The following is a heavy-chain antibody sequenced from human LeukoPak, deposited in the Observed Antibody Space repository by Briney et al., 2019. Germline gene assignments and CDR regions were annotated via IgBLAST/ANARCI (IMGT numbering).Heavy chain of an antibody. V-gene: IGHV1-2*02. Sequence: ASVKVSCKASGYIFTGYYIHWVRQAPGQGLEWMGFINPNSGNTNYAQKFQGRVTMTSDTSISTAYMELSSLTSDDTAVYYCAREMRPATTTLVANWGKGTLVTVSS. CDR3: AREMRPATTTLVAN. CDR1: GYIFTGYY. D-gene: IGHD1-1*01. J-gene: IGHJ4*02. CDR2: INPNSGNT.